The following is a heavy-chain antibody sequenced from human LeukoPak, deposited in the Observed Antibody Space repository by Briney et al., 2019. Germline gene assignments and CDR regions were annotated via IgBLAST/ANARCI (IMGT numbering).Heavy chain of an antibody. CDR3: ARAANTAAGTPTLAIDY. CDR2: IWYDGSNK. D-gene: IGHD6-13*01. J-gene: IGHJ4*02. CDR1: GFTFSNYG. V-gene: IGHV3-33*01. Sequence: PGKSLRLSCAASGFTFSNYGMHWVRQAPGKGLEWVAVIWYDGSNKYYADSVKGRFTISRDNAKNSLYLQMNSLRAEDTAVYYCARAANTAAGTPTLAIDYWGQGTLVTVSS.